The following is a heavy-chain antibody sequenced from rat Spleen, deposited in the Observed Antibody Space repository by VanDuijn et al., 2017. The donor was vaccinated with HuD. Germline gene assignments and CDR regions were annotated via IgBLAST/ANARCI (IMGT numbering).Heavy chain of an antibody. J-gene: IGHJ2*01. D-gene: IGHD4-4*01. Sequence: EVQLVESGGGLVQPGRSLKLSCAASGFTFSDYAMAWVRQAPKKGLEWVATIIYDGSSTYYRDSVKGRFTISRDNAQNTLYLQMSKLGSEDTAIYYCVREDAGVNHWGQGVMVTVSS. CDR1: GFTFSDYA. V-gene: IGHV5-17*01. CDR3: VREDAGVNH. CDR2: IIYDGSST.